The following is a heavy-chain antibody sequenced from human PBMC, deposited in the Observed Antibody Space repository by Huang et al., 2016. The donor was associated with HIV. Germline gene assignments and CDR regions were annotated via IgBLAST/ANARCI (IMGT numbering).Heavy chain of an antibody. Sequence: QVQLMQSGVEVKKPGASVKVSCRASGYTFTNYGVRWVRQAPGQGLEWMGWISAYNGNTYYEQKFQGRVIMTTATSTSTAYMELKSLTSDDTAVYYCARDGRMVIDPFDIWGQGTRVTVSS. J-gene: IGHJ3*02. V-gene: IGHV1-18*01. CDR2: ISAYNGNT. CDR3: ARDGRMVIDPFDI. CDR1: GYTFTNYG. D-gene: IGHD2-8*01.